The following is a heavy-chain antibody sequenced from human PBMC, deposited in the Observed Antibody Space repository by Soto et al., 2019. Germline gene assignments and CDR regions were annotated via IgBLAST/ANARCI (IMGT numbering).Heavy chain of an antibody. Sequence: PSETLSLTCIVSGDSINSGDYHWSWIRQPPGKGLEWIGYVYPSGRTYYNPSLESRFSISLDTSQNQFSLKLRSVSAADTAVYYCARQTGFYGSASQTFDFWGQGSLVTVSS. CDR2: VYPSGRT. V-gene: IGHV4-30-4*01. CDR1: GDSINSGDYH. D-gene: IGHD3-10*01. CDR3: ARQTGFYGSASQTFDF. J-gene: IGHJ4*02.